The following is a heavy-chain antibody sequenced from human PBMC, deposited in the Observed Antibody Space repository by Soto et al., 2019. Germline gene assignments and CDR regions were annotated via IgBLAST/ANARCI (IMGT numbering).Heavy chain of an antibody. Sequence: QVQLVQSGAEMKEPGSSVKVSCKTSVGTFSSSAISWLRQAPGQGLEWMGGIIPLFRTPDYAQKFQGRVTIAADESTSTAYMGLSSLRSEDTAVYYCARDNDRLQLGGNYCYIVDVWGQGTTITVSS. CDR2: IIPLFRTP. J-gene: IGHJ6*02. V-gene: IGHV1-69*12. CDR3: ARDNDRLQLGGNYCYIVDV. CDR1: VGTFSSSA. D-gene: IGHD1-7*01.